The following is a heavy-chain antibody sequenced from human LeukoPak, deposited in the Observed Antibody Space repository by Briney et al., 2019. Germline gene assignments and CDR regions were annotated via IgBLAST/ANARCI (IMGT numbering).Heavy chain of an antibody. Sequence: SETLSLTCTVSGGSISSGSYYWSWIRQPPGKGLEWIGYIYYSGSTNYNPSLKSRVTISVDTSKNQFSLKLSSVTAADTAVYYCARAVYGDVFDYWGQGTLVTVSS. CDR2: IYYSGST. D-gene: IGHD4-17*01. V-gene: IGHV4-61*01. J-gene: IGHJ4*02. CDR1: GGSISSGSYY. CDR3: ARAVYGDVFDY.